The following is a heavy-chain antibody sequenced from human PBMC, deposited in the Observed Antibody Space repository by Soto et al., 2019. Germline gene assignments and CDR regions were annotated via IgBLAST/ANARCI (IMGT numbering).Heavy chain of an antibody. CDR2: ISLYSGST. CDR1: GYTFSKYA. V-gene: IGHV1-18*01. J-gene: IGHJ5*02. CDR3: ARVVPGAEAWFGP. D-gene: IGHD2-2*01. Sequence: ASVKVSFKTSGYTFSKYAITWLRQAPGQPLEWLGWISLYSGSTNYAQKFQGRVSMTTDTSTTTAYMELRSLRSDDTAVYYCARVVPGAEAWFGPWGQGTLVTVSS.